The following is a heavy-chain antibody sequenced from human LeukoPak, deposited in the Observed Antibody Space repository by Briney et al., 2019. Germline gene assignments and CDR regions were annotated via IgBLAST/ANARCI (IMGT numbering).Heavy chain of an antibody. V-gene: IGHV4-59*01. J-gene: IGHJ4*02. CDR3: ARFGRYYYGSGYYFDY. D-gene: IGHD3-10*01. Sequence: SETLSLTCTVSGGSISSYYWSWIRQPPGKGLEWIGYIYYSGCTNYNPSLKSRVTISVDTSKNQFSLKLSSVTAADTAVYYCARFGRYYYGSGYYFDYWGQGTLVTVSS. CDR2: IYYSGCT. CDR1: GGSISSYY.